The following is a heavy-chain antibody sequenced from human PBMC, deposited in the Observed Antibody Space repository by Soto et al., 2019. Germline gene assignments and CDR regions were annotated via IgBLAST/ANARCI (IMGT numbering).Heavy chain of an antibody. Sequence: SVKVSCKASGGTFSSYAISWVRQAPGQGLEWMGGIIPIFGTANYAQKFQGRVTITADESTSAAYMELSSLRSEDTAVYYCARSRPRQVVTAIDYWGQGTLVTVSS. CDR2: IIPIFGTA. J-gene: IGHJ4*02. CDR1: GGTFSSYA. CDR3: ARSRPRQVVTAIDY. D-gene: IGHD2-21*02. V-gene: IGHV1-69*13.